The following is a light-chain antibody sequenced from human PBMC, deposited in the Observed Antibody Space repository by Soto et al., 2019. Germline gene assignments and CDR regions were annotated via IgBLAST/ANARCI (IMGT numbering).Light chain of an antibody. CDR3: HQGHNWPLT. CDR2: GAS. CDR1: QSISSE. V-gene: IGKV3-15*01. Sequence: EIVMTQSLATLSVSPGESATLSCRASQSISSELAWYQQKPGQPPRLLIYGASTRATGVPARFTGSGSGSDFTLTISGLPSEDFAVYYCHQGHNWPLTFGQGTRLEI. J-gene: IGKJ2*01.